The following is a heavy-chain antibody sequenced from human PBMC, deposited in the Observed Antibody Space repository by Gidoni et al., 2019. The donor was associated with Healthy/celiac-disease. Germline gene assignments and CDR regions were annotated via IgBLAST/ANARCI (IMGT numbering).Heavy chain of an antibody. CDR3: AREGPIVGAFPFDY. V-gene: IGHV1-69*17. D-gene: IGHD1-26*01. CDR1: GGTFSSYA. J-gene: IGHJ4*02. Sequence: QVQLVQSGAEVKKPGSSVKVSCKASGGTFSSYAISWVRQAPGQGLEWMGGIIPIFGIANYAQKFQGRVTITADKSTSTAYMGLSSLRSEDTAVYYCAREGPIVGAFPFDYWGQGTLVTVSS. CDR2: IIPIFGIA.